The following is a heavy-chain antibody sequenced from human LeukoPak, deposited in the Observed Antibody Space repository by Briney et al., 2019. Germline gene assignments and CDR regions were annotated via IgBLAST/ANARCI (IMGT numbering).Heavy chain of an antibody. J-gene: IGHJ4*02. CDR3: ARSIAARPVDY. V-gene: IGHV1-2*02. CDR1: GYTFTGYY. D-gene: IGHD6-6*01. CDR2: INPNSGGT. Sequence: ASVKVSCKASGYTFTGYYMHWVRQAPGQGLEWMGWINPNSGGTNYAQSFQGRVTMTRDTSISTAYMEVSRLRSDDTAVYYCARSIAARPVDYWGQGTLVTVSS.